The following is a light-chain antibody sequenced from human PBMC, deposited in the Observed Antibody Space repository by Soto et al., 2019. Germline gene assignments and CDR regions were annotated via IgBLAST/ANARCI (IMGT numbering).Light chain of an antibody. J-gene: IGKJ4*01. CDR1: QSVGNNF. V-gene: IGKV3-20*01. CDR3: HQYASAPLT. Sequence: EIVLTQSPGTLSLSPGERAALSCRASQSVGNNFLGWYQQKPGQSPRHLIYHASNRATGIPDRFSGTASGTDFTLTISRLEPEDFAVYFCHQYASAPLTFGGGTKVEIK. CDR2: HAS.